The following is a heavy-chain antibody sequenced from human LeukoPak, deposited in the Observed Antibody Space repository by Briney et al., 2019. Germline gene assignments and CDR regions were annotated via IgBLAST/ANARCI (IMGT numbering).Heavy chain of an antibody. CDR2: INPNSGGT. CDR1: GYTFTGYY. Sequence: ASVKVSCKASGYTFTGYYMHWVRQAPGQGLEWMGWINPNSGGTNYAQKFQGRVTMTRDTSISTAYMELSRLRSDDTAVYYCARTSRITMIVVVIGEFGYWGQGTLVTVSS. D-gene: IGHD3-22*01. V-gene: IGHV1-2*02. J-gene: IGHJ4*02. CDR3: ARTSRITMIVVVIGEFGY.